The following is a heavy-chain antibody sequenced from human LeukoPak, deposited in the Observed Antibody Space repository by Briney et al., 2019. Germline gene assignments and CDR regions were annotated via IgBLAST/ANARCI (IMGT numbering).Heavy chain of an antibody. CDR3: VRGIWRLRGVANDAFDI. Sequence: SQTLSLTCTVSGGSINSASYYWTWIRQHPGKGLERVASIYYNGDSYYTPSLNSRLLISIDTSRNQFSLSLDSVTAADTAVYYCVRGIWRLRGVANDAFDIWGQGTVVTVSS. V-gene: IGHV4-31*03. CDR2: IYYNGDS. CDR1: GGSINSASYY. J-gene: IGHJ3*02. D-gene: IGHD3-10*01.